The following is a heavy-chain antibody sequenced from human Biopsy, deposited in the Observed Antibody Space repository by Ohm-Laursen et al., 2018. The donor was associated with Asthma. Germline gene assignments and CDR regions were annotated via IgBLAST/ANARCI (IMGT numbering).Heavy chain of an antibody. CDR3: ARGGYYGDRRHHNGLDV. Sequence: SSVKVSCKASGYTFTSYGISWVRQAPGQGLEWMGIINPSGGSTSYAQKFQGRVTMTRDTSTSTVYMELSSLRSEDTAVYYCARGGYYGDRRHHNGLDVWGQGTTVTVSS. CDR2: INPSGGST. J-gene: IGHJ6*02. V-gene: IGHV1-46*01. CDR1: GYTFTSYG. D-gene: IGHD4-17*01.